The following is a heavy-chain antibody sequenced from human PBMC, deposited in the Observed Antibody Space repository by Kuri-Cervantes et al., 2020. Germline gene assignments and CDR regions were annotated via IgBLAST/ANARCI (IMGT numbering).Heavy chain of an antibody. Sequence: GESLKISCTVSGGSVSSGSYYWSWVRQAPGKGLEWVSTISAGGGSTYYADSVKGRFTISRDNSKNTLYLQMNSLRAEDTAEYYCAKERASVGWPAPSGDQDYWGQGTLVTVSS. J-gene: IGHJ4*02. CDR3: AKERASVGWPAPSGDQDY. CDR2: ISAGGGST. CDR1: GGSVSSGSYY. V-gene: IGHV3-23*01. D-gene: IGHD1-26*01.